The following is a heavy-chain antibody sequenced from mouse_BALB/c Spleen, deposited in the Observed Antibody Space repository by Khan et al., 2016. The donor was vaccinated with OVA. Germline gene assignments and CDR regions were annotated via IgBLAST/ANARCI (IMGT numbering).Heavy chain of an antibody. J-gene: IGHJ3*01. CDR1: GFTFSTYS. CDR3: ARLDYGPFAY. CDR2: ISSGGDNI. D-gene: IGHD1-1*01. Sequence: EVELVESGGDLVKPGGSLKLSCSASGFTFSTYSMSWVRQTPEKRLEWVAYISSGGDNIFYPYSVKGRFTISRDNANNNQYLQKSSLRSEDTAMYYCARLDYGPFAYWGQGTLVTVSA. V-gene: IGHV5-9*04.